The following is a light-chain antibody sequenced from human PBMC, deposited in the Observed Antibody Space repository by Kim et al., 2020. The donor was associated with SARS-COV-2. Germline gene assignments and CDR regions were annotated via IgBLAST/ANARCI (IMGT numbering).Light chain of an antibody. Sequence: VSPGQTASITCSGDKLGDKHACWYQQKPGQSPVLVIYQDSKRPSGIPERFSGSNSGNTATLTISGTQAMDEADYYCQAWDSSTVVFRGGTQLTVL. CDR1: KLGDKH. CDR3: QAWDSSTVV. V-gene: IGLV3-1*01. J-gene: IGLJ2*01. CDR2: QDS.